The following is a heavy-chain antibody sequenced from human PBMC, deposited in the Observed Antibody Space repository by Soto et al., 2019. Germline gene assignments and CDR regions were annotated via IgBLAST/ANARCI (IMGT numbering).Heavy chain of an antibody. CDR2: ITGSGRDT. V-gene: IGHV3-23*01. CDR1: GFTFRNNV. J-gene: IGHJ6*02. CDR3: AKGVLSFHYGMEV. D-gene: IGHD3-10*01. Sequence: GGSLRLSCAASGFTFRNNVLSWVRQAPGKGLDWVSGITGSGRDTYYADSVKGRFAIGRDFSDNSVYLEMNNLRADDTAVYFCAKGVLSFHYGMEVWGQGAMVTVSS.